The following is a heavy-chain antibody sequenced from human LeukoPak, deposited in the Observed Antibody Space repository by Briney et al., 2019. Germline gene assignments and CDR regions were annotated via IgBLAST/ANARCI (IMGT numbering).Heavy chain of an antibody. CDR1: GYTFTGYY. J-gene: IGHJ4*02. CDR2: INPNSGGT. CDR3: AREGDTAMVSFDY. V-gene: IGHV1-2*06. Sequence: ASVKVSCKASGYTFTGYYMHWVRQAPGQGLEWMGRINPNSGGTNYAQKFQGRVTMTRDTSISTAYMELSRLRSDDTAVYYCAREGDTAMVSFDYWGQGTLVTASS. D-gene: IGHD5-18*01.